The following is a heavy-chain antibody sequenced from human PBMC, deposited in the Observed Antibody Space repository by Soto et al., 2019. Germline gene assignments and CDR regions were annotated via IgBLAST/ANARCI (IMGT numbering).Heavy chain of an antibody. CDR3: ARRAWFGELLYGPSSDYYYYGMDV. J-gene: IGHJ6*02. D-gene: IGHD3-10*01. V-gene: IGHV5-51*01. CDR1: GYSFTSYW. Sequence: EVQLVQSGAEVKKPGESLKISCKGSGYSFTSYWIGWLRQMHGKGLEWMGIIYPGDSDTRYSPSFQGKVTISADKSISTAYLQWSNLKASDTAMYYCARRAWFGELLYGPSSDYYYYGMDVWGQGTTVTVSS. CDR2: IYPGDSDT.